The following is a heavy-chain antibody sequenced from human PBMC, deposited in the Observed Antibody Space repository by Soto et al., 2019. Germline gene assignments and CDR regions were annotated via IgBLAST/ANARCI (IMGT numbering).Heavy chain of an antibody. J-gene: IGHJ4*02. CDR1: GFTFSSYA. V-gene: IGHV3-30-3*01. D-gene: IGHD1-26*01. Sequence: QVQLVESGGGVVQPGRSLRLSCAASGFTFSSYAMHWVRQAPGKGLEWVAVISYDGSNKYYADSVKGRFTISRDNSKNTLYLQMNSLRAEDTAVYYCARVSGQGLLLYTSFDYWGQGTLVTVSS. CDR2: ISYDGSNK. CDR3: ARVSGQGLLLYTSFDY.